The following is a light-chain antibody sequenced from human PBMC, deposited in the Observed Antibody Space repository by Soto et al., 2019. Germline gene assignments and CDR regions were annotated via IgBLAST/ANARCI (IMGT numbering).Light chain of an antibody. Sequence: DIQMPQSPSSLSASVGDRVTITCRASQSISSYLNWYQQKPGKAPKLLIYAASSLQSGVPSRFSGSGSGTDFTLTISSLQPEDFATYYCQQCYSTPFTFGPGTKVDIK. V-gene: IGKV1-39*01. J-gene: IGKJ3*01. CDR1: QSISSY. CDR2: AAS. CDR3: QQCYSTPFT.